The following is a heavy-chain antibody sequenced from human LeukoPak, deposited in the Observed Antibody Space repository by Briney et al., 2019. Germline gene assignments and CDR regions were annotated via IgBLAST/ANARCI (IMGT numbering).Heavy chain of an antibody. CDR1: GFTFSSYG. D-gene: IGHD1-26*01. Sequence: GGSLRLSCAASGFTFSSYGMHWVRQAPGKGLEWVAVISYDGSNKYYADSVKGRFTISRDNSKNTLYLQMNSLRAEDTAVYYCAKIGIVGATKAEHFQHWGQGTLVTVSS. J-gene: IGHJ1*01. CDR3: AKIGIVGATKAEHFQH. CDR2: ISYDGSNK. V-gene: IGHV3-30*18.